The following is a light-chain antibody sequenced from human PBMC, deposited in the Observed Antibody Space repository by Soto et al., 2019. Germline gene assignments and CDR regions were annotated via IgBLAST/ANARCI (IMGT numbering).Light chain of an antibody. CDR1: QSVSSTH. CDR2: GVS. Sequence: ETVLTQSPGTLSLSPGERATLSCRASQSVSSTHLAWYQYKPGQALRLLIYGVSSRDTGIPDRFSGSGSGTHFNLTSNRAEPNDFSESYFQRFGTSPKTLRQGTKV. CDR3: QRFGTSPKT. J-gene: IGKJ1*01. V-gene: IGKV3-20*01.